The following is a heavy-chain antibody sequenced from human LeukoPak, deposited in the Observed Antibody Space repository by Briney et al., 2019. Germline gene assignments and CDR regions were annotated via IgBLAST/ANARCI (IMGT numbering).Heavy chain of an antibody. V-gene: IGHV4-59*01. CDR2: FYYSGST. J-gene: IGHJ4*02. CDR1: GGSINSYY. Sequence: PSETLSLTCTVSGGSINSYYWSWMRQPPGKGLEWIGYFYYSGSTNYNPSLKSRVTISVDTSKNQFSLKLSSVTAVDTAVYYCALGGLRFDYWGQGTLVTVSS. CDR3: ALGGLRFDY. D-gene: IGHD3-16*01.